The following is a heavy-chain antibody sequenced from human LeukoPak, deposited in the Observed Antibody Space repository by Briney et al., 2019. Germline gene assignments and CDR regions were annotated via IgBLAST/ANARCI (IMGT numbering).Heavy chain of an antibody. CDR2: INPNSGGT. J-gene: IGHJ5*02. Sequence: GASVKVSCKASGYTFTSYYMHWVRQAPGQGLEWMGWINPNSGGTNYAQKFQGRVTMTRDTSISTAYMELSRLRSDDTAVYYCARVRGSTSRNWFDPWGQGTLVTVSS. CDR3: ARVRGSTSRNWFDP. CDR1: GYTFTSYY. D-gene: IGHD2-2*01. V-gene: IGHV1-2*02.